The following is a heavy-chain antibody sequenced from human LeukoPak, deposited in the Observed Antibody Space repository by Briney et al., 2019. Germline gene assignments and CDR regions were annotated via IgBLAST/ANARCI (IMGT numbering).Heavy chain of an antibody. J-gene: IGHJ4*02. CDR2: IYTSGST. CDR3: ARERNAIAVAGTDY. CDR1: GGSISGDY. V-gene: IGHV4-4*07. D-gene: IGHD6-19*01. Sequence: SETLSLTCTVSGGSISGDYWSWIRQPAGTGLEWIGRIYTSGSTNYNPSLKSRVTISVDTSKNQFSLKLSSVTAADTAVYYCARERNAIAVAGTDYWGQGTLVTVSS.